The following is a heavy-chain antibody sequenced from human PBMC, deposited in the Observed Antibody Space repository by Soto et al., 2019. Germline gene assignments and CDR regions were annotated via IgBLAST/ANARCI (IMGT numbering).Heavy chain of an antibody. CDR2: ISYDGSNK. D-gene: IGHD1-1*01. J-gene: IGHJ6*02. Sequence: PGGSLRHSCAASGFTFSSYGMHWVRQAPGKGLEWVAVISYDGSNKYYADSVKGRFTISRDNSKNTLYLQMNSLRAEDTAVYYCAKVLTGTTPYYYYGMDVWGQGTTVPVSS. CDR3: AKVLTGTTPYYYYGMDV. CDR1: GFTFSSYG. V-gene: IGHV3-30*18.